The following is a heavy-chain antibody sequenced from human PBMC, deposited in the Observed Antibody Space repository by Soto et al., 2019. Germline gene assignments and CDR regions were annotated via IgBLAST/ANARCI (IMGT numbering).Heavy chain of an antibody. J-gene: IGHJ5*02. Sequence: SETLSLTCTFSGGSISSSSYYWGWIRQPPWKGLEWIGSIYYSGSTYYTPPLKSQVTISVDTSKTQFSLKLSSVTAADTAVYYCARHASQYYDILTGYSTRDNWFDPWGQGTLVTVSS. CDR1: GGSISSSSYY. V-gene: IGHV4-39*01. CDR3: ARHASQYYDILTGYSTRDNWFDP. D-gene: IGHD3-9*01. CDR2: IYYSGST.